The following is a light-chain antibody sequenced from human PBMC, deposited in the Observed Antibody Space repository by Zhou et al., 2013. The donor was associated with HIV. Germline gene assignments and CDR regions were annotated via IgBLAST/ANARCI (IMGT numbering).Light chain of an antibody. J-gene: IGKJ2*01. V-gene: IGKV2-28*01. CDR2: FVS. CDR3: MQSRQTSYT. Sequence: DIVMTQSPLSLPVTPGEPASISCRSSQSLLDSNGANYLNWYVQKPGQSPQLLIHFVSHRASGVPDRFSGSGSGTDFTLKISRVEADDVGVYYCMQSRQTSYTFGQGTKLEIK. CDR1: QSLLDSNGANY.